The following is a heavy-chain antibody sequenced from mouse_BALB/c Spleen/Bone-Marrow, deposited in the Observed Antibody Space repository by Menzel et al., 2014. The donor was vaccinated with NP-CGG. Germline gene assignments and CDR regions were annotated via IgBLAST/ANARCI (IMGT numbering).Heavy chain of an antibody. CDR3: AREIINDYHWYFDV. CDR1: GFTFTDYY. Sequence: EVKLMESGGGLVQPGGSLRLSCATSGFTFTDYYMSWVRQPPGKALEWLGFIRNKANGYTTEYSASVKGQFTISRDNSQSILYHQMNTLRAEDSATYYCAREIINDYHWYFDVWGAGTTVTVSS. V-gene: IGHV7-3*02. D-gene: IGHD2-4*01. J-gene: IGHJ1*01. CDR2: IRNKANGYTT.